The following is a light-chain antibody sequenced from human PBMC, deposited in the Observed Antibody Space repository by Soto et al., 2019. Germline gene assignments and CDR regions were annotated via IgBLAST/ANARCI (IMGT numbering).Light chain of an antibody. CDR3: QQRYNWPPLT. J-gene: IGKJ4*01. V-gene: IGKV3-11*01. CDR2: DAT. CDR1: QSVSSY. Sequence: EIVLTQSPATLSLSPGERATLSCRASQSVSSYLAWYQQKPGQAPSLLIYDATHRATGIPARFSGSGSGTDFTLTISSLEPDDFGVYCQQRYNWPPLTFGGGTKVEIK.